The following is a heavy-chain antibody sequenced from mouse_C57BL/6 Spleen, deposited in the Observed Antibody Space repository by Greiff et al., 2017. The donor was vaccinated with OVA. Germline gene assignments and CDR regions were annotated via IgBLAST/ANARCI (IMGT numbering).Heavy chain of an antibody. Sequence: EVQLQQSVAELVRPGASVKLSCTASGFNIKNTYMHWVKQRPEQGLEWIGRIDPANGNTKYAPKFPGKATITADTSSNTAYLQLSSLTSEDTAIYYCAAPYYYGSSYDAYWGQGTLVTVSA. J-gene: IGHJ3*01. CDR2: IDPANGNT. CDR3: AAPYYYGSSYDAY. V-gene: IGHV14-3*01. D-gene: IGHD1-1*01. CDR1: GFNIKNTY.